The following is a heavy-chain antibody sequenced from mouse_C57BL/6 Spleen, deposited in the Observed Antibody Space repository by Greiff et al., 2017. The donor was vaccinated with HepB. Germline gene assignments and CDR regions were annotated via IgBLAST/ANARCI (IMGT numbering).Heavy chain of an antibody. D-gene: IGHD2-3*01. CDR3: AVYDGYTGCAY. CDR1: GYPFTDYN. J-gene: IGHJ3*01. V-gene: IGHV1-22*01. CDR2: INPNNGGT. Sequence: EVQLQQSGPELVKPGASVKMSCKASGYPFTDYNMHWVKQSHGKSLEWIGYINPNNGGTSYNQKFKGKAKLTVNKSSSTAYMELRSLTSEDSSVYYCAVYDGYTGCAYWGQGTLVTVSA.